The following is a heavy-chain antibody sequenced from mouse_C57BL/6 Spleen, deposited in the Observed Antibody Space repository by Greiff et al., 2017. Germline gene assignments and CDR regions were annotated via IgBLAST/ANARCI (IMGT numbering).Heavy chain of an antibody. CDR1: GYTFTSYW. J-gene: IGHJ4*01. CDR3: ARSGSNYAMDY. Sequence: VQLLQPGAEFVKPGASVKMSCKASGYTFTSYWITWVKQRPVQGLEWIGDIYPGSGSTNYNEKFKSKVTLTVDTSSSTAYRQLSSLTSEAAAVYYCARSGSNYAMDYWGQGTSVTVSS. CDR2: IYPGSGST. V-gene: IGHV1-55*01.